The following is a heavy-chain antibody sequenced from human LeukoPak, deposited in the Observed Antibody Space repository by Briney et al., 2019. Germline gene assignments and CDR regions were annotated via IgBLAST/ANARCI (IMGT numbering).Heavy chain of an antibody. CDR1: GGSINSSSYY. J-gene: IGHJ4*02. CDR3: ARSELVRREDRYCSGGSCYHLDYFDY. V-gene: IGHV4-39*01. D-gene: IGHD2-15*01. CDR2: IYYSGST. Sequence: SETLSLTCTVSGGSINSSSYYWGWIRQPPGKGLEWIGSIYYSGSTYYNPSLKSRVTISVDTSKNQFSLKLSSVTAADTAVYYCARSELVRREDRYCSGGSCYHLDYFDYWGQGTLVTVSS.